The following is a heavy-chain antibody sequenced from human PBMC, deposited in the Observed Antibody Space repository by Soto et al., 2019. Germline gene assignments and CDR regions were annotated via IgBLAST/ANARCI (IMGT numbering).Heavy chain of an antibody. Sequence: EVQLVESGGGLVQPGGSLRLSCAASGFTFSSNWMNWVRQSPGKGLEWVASIKHDGSETYYVDSVRGRFTISRDNAKNYPLLQLNSLSVEDTAVYYCARDLGYCSGGTCYAGLDYWGQGALVTVSS. D-gene: IGHD2-15*01. CDR1: GFTFSSNW. V-gene: IGHV3-7*03. CDR2: IKHDGSET. CDR3: ARDLGYCSGGTCYAGLDY. J-gene: IGHJ4*02.